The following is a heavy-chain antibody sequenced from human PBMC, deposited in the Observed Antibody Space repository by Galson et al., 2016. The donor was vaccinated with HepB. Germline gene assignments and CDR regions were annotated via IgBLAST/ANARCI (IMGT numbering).Heavy chain of an antibody. CDR3: AHSMITFGGVIGNYYFDS. Sequence: PALVKPTQTLTLTCTFSGFSLTTSAVGVGWIRQSPGKALEWLALVHGDDDERHSPSLKSRLTITKDTSKNQVVLIMTNMDPVDTATYYCAHSMITFGGVIGNYYFDSWGQGTLVTVSS. CDR2: VHGDDDE. J-gene: IGHJ4*02. V-gene: IGHV2-5*02. D-gene: IGHD3-16*02. CDR1: GFSLTTSAVG.